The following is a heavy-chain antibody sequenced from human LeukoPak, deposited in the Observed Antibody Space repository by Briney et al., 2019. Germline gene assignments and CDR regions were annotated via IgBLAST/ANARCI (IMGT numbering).Heavy chain of an antibody. CDR3: ARGERLMYWSDP. CDR1: GVSFSGYY. V-gene: IGHV4-34*01. Sequence: PSETLSLTCAVYGVSFSGYYWSWIRQPPGKGLEWIGEINHSGSTNYNPSLKSRVTISVDTSKNQFSLKLSSVTAADTAVYYCARGERLMYWSDPWGQGTLVTVSS. CDR2: INHSGST. D-gene: IGHD2-21*01. J-gene: IGHJ5*02.